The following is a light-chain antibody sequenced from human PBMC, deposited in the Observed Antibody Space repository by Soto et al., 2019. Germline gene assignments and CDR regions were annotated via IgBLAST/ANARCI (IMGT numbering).Light chain of an antibody. J-gene: IGKJ4*01. CDR3: QQLNNYPFT. Sequence: DIQLTQSPSFLSASVGDRVAITCRASQGVSRYVAWYQQKPGKPPELLIYAASTLQSGVPPRFSGSASGTEFTLTIDSLQPEDFATYYCQQLNNYPFTFXGGTKVDIK. CDR2: AAS. CDR1: QGVSRY. V-gene: IGKV1-9*01.